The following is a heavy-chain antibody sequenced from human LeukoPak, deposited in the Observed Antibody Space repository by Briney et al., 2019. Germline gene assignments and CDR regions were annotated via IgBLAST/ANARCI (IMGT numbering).Heavy chain of an antibody. Sequence: SETLSLTCAVSGGSISSYYLSWIRQPAGKGLEWIGRMYISGSTNHNPSLKSRVTMSVDTSKNQFSLKLSSVTAADTAVYYCARDGGVVVPTPPAVFDVWGQGTMVTVSS. CDR1: GGSISSYY. CDR3: ARDGGVVVPTPPAVFDV. J-gene: IGHJ3*01. CDR2: MYISGST. D-gene: IGHD2-2*01. V-gene: IGHV4-4*07.